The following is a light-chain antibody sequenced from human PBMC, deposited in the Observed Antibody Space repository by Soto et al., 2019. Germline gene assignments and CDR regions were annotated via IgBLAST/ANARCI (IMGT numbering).Light chain of an antibody. V-gene: IGLV2-8*01. Sequence: QSALTQPPSASGSPGQSVTISCTGTSSDVGGYNYVFWYQHHPGKAPKLMIYDVNKRPSGFPDRFSGSKSGNTASLTVSGLQAEDEADYYCSSNAASNNFVFGTGTKVTVL. CDR3: SSNAASNNFV. CDR1: SSDVGGYNY. CDR2: DVN. J-gene: IGLJ1*01.